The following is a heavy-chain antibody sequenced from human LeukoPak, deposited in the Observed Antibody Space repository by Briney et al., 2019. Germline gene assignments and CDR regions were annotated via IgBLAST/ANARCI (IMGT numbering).Heavy chain of an antibody. V-gene: IGHV4-34*01. CDR2: INHSGST. J-gene: IGHJ4*02. CDR1: GGSFSGYY. CDR3: ARGLTPYSNLVVGY. D-gene: IGHD4-11*01. Sequence: SETLSLTCTVYGGSFSGYYWSWIRQPPGKGLEWIGEINHSGSTNYNVSLKSRVTIFVDTSKKQFSLKMSSVTAADTAVYYCARGLTPYSNLVVGYWGQGTLVTVSS.